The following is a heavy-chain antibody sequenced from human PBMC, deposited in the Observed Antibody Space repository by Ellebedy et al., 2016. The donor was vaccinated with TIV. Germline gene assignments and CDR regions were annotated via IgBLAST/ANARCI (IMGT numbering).Heavy chain of an antibody. CDR3: ARRWSHPRTFDS. V-gene: IGHV4-31*03. D-gene: IGHD2-15*01. CDR2: IYYRGSA. CDR1: GGSISSGDYY. Sequence: SETLSLXCTVSGGSISSGDYYWSWIRQHPGKGLEWIGYIYYRGSAFYNPSLRSRVIISIDTSKNDFSLKMTSVTAADTAVYFCARRWSHPRTFDSWGQGTLVTVSS. J-gene: IGHJ4*02.